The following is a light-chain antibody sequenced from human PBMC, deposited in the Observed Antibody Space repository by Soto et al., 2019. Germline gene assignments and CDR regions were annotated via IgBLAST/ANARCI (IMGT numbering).Light chain of an antibody. V-gene: IGKV1-33*01. CDR3: QQYDSLAQCT. CDR1: QDIKNY. Sequence: DIQMTQSPSSLSASVGDRVTITCHASQDIKNYLNWYQQKPGKAPKLLIYGASNLEKGVPSRFSGGGSGTDFTFTITGLQPEDFATYYCQQYDSLAQCTFGGGTRVEIE. CDR2: GAS. J-gene: IGKJ4*01.